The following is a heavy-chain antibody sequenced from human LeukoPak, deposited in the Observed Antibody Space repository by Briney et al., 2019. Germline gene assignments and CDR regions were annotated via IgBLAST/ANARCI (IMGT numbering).Heavy chain of an antibody. J-gene: IGHJ4*02. CDR3: ARVVSGVTGGDY. D-gene: IGHD3-3*01. CDR1: GFSFSTYN. V-gene: IGHV3-48*04. Sequence: QPGGSLRLSCAASGFSFSTYNMIGVRQAPGKGLECISYITPTSTTIHYADSVKGRFAVSRDNANSLLYLQMNSLRVEDTAVYYCARVVSGVTGGDYWGQGTLVSVSS. CDR2: ITPTSTTI.